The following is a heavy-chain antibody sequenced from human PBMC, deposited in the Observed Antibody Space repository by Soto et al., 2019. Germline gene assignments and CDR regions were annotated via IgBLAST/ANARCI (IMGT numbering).Heavy chain of an antibody. CDR1: GFTFSSYA. CDR2: ISYDGSNK. J-gene: IGHJ6*02. D-gene: IGHD6-13*01. CDR3: ARNVLFAAAGYYYYGMDV. Sequence: VGSLRLSCAASGFTFSSYAMHWVRQAPGKGLEWVAVISYDGSNKYYADSVKGRFTISRDNSKNTLYLQMNSLRAEDTAVYYCARNVLFAAAGYYYYGMDVWGQGTTVTVSS. V-gene: IGHV3-30-3*01.